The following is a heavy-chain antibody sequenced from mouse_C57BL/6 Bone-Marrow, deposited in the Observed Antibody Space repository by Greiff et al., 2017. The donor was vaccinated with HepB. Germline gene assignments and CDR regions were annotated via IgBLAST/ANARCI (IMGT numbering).Heavy chain of an antibody. CDR2: IDPSDSYT. J-gene: IGHJ4*01. V-gene: IGHV1-69*01. CDR3: ARVNYGSSYYAMDY. Sequence: VQLQQPGAELVMPGASVKLSCKASGYTFTSYWMHWVKQRPGQGLEWIGEIDPSDSYTNYNQKFKGKSTLTVDKSSSTAYMQLSSLTSEDSAVYYCARVNYGSSYYAMDYWGQGTSVTVSS. CDR1: GYTFTSYW. D-gene: IGHD1-1*01.